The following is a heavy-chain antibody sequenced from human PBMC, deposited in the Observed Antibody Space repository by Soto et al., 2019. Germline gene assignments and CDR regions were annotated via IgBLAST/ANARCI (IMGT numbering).Heavy chain of an antibody. Sequence: GGSLRLSCAPSGFTFSSYALSWVRQAPGKGLEWVSAISGSGGSTYYADSVKGRFTISRDNSKNTLYLQMNSLRAEDTAVYYCAKGVTMVRGVIITSAYFDYWGQGTLVTVSS. V-gene: IGHV3-23*01. CDR3: AKGVTMVRGVIITSAYFDY. J-gene: IGHJ4*02. CDR1: GFTFSSYA. CDR2: ISGSGGST. D-gene: IGHD3-10*01.